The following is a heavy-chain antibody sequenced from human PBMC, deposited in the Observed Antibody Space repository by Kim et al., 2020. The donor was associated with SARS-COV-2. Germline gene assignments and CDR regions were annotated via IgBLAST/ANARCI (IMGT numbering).Heavy chain of an antibody. CDR2: ISYDGSNK. CDR3: ARDFLHFGDMITFGGVIVWD. Sequence: GGSLRLSCAASGFTFSSYAMHWVRQAPGKGLEWVAVISYDGSNKYYADSVKGRFTISRDNSKNTLYLQMNSLRAEDTAVYYCARDFLHFGDMITFGGVIVWDWGQGTLVTVSS. V-gene: IGHV3-30*04. CDR1: GFTFSSYA. J-gene: IGHJ4*02. D-gene: IGHD3-16*02.